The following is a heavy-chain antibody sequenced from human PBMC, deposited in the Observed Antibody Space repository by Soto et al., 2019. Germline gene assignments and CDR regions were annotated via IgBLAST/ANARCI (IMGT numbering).Heavy chain of an antibody. J-gene: IGHJ4*02. CDR1: GYSFTSYW. Sequence: GESLKISCKGSGYSFTSYWIGWVRQMPGKGLEWLWIIYPGDSDTRYSPSFQGQVTISADKSISTAYLQWSSLEASDTAMYYCARHLGPYSSSSCLCYWGQGTQVTVSS. D-gene: IGHD6-6*01. V-gene: IGHV5-51*01. CDR3: ARHLGPYSSSSCLCY. CDR2: IYPGDSDT.